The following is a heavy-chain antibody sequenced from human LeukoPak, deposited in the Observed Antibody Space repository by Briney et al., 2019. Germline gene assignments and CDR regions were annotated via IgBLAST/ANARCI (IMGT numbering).Heavy chain of an antibody. CDR1: GYIFTTYF. CDR2: INPNNGDT. Sequence: ASVNVSCKASGYIFTTYFIHWVRQAPGQGLEWMGWINPNNGDTNYVQKFQGRVNMTRDTSISTAYMELTRLRSDDTAVYYCARGGGYDILTGYQDYWGQGTLVTVSS. J-gene: IGHJ4*02. V-gene: IGHV1-2*02. CDR3: ARGGGYDILTGYQDY. D-gene: IGHD3-9*01.